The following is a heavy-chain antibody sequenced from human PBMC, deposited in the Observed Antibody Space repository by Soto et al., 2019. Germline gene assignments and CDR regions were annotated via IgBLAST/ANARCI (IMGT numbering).Heavy chain of an antibody. V-gene: IGHV3-53*01. Sequence: EVQLVESGGGLIQPGGSLRLSCAASGFTVSSNYMSWVRQAPGKGLEWVSVIYSGGSTYYADSVKGRFTISRDNSKNTRYRQMNSLRAEDTAVYYCARNYDSTAGGAFDIWGQGTMVTVSS. D-gene: IGHD3-22*01. J-gene: IGHJ3*02. CDR3: ARNYDSTAGGAFDI. CDR2: IYSGGST. CDR1: GFTVSSNY.